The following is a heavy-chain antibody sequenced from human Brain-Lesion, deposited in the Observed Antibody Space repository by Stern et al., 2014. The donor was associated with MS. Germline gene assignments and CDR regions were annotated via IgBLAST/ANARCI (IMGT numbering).Heavy chain of an antibody. CDR3: AKDRQYLTYFFDH. CDR1: GFTFGSCA. CDR2: VSYDGSNK. Sequence: VQLLESGGGVVQPGRPLRLSCVAYGFTFGSCAMHWVRQAPGKGLEWVAGVSYDGSNKYYADSVKGRFTISRDNSQNTLYMQMSSLRPEDTAVYYCAKDRQYLTYFFDHWGQGSLVTVSS. V-gene: IGHV3-30*18. D-gene: IGHD2/OR15-2a*01. J-gene: IGHJ5*02.